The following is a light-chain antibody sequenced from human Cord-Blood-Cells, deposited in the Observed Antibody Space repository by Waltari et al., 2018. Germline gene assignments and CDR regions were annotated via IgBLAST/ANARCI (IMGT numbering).Light chain of an antibody. J-gene: IGKJ4*01. Sequence: DIQMTQSPSSLSASVGDRVTITCRASQSISSYLNWYQHKPGKAPKLLFYAASSLQSGVPSRFSVSGSGTDFTLTISILQPEDFATYYCQQSYSTPSFGGGTKVEIK. CDR2: AAS. CDR3: QQSYSTPS. CDR1: QSISSY. V-gene: IGKV1-39*01.